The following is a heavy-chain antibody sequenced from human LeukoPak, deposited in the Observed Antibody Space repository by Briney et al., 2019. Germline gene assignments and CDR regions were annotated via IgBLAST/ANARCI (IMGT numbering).Heavy chain of an antibody. CDR1: GGSISTYY. D-gene: IGHD5-12*01. Sequence: SETLSLTCTVSGGSISTYYWSWIRQPPGKGLEWIGYIYHSGSTNYNPSLKSRVTISVDTSQNQFSLNLSSVTAADTAIYYCARDGYSGSDALWGQGTLVTVSS. CDR3: ARDGYSGSDAL. CDR2: IYHSGST. V-gene: IGHV4-59*01. J-gene: IGHJ4*02.